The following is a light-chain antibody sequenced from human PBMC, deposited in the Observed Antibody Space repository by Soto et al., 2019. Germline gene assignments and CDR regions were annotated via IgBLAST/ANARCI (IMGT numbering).Light chain of an antibody. Sequence: DIQMTQSPSTLSASVGDIVTITCRASQSIGSWLAWYQQKPGKAPKLLIYKASNLESGVPSRFSGSGSGTEFTLTISSLQPDDFATYYCQQYTSYWTFGQGTKVDIK. CDR3: QQYTSYWT. V-gene: IGKV1-5*03. J-gene: IGKJ1*01. CDR2: KAS. CDR1: QSIGSW.